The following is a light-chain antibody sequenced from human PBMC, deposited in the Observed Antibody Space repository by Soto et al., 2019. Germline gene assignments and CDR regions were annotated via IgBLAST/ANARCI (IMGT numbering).Light chain of an antibody. Sequence: EIVLTQSPSTLSLSPGERATLSCRASQSVSSSYLAWYQQKPGQAPRLLIYGASSRATGIPDRFSGSGSGTDFTLTISRLEPEDFAVYYCQQYGSSPTFGPGTKVDI. CDR1: QSVSSSY. CDR2: GAS. CDR3: QQYGSSPT. J-gene: IGKJ3*01. V-gene: IGKV3-20*01.